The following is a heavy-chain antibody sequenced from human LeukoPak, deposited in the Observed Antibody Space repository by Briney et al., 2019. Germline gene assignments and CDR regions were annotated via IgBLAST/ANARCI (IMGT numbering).Heavy chain of an antibody. CDR3: ARGQTVNLIRGVIAY. Sequence: PGGSLRLSCAASGFTFSSYAMHWVRHAPGKGLEWVAVISSDGNNKYYADSVQGRFTISRDNSKNTLYLQMNGLRAEDTAVFYCARGQTVNLIRGVIAYWGQGTLVTVSS. CDR1: GFTFSSYA. V-gene: IGHV3-30-3*01. CDR2: ISSDGNNK. J-gene: IGHJ4*02. D-gene: IGHD3-10*01.